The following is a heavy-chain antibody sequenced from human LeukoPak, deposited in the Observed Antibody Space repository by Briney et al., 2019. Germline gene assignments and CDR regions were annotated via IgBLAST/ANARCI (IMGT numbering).Heavy chain of an antibody. V-gene: IGHV3-9*01. D-gene: IGHD3-22*01. J-gene: IGHJ6*02. Sequence: PGGSLRLSCAASGFTFDDYAMHWVRQAPGKGLEWVSGISWNSGSIGYADSVKGRFTISRDNAKNSLYLQMNSLRAEDTAFYYCAKGNRDSSGFYYYYGMDVWGQGTTVTVSS. CDR3: AKGNRDSSGFYYYYGMDV. CDR2: ISWNSGSI. CDR1: GFTFDDYA.